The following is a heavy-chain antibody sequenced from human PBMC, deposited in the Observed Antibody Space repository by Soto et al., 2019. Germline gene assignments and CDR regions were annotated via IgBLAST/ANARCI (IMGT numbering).Heavy chain of an antibody. D-gene: IGHD4-17*01. V-gene: IGHV3-11*01. CDR2: ISSSGSTI. CDR1: RFTFSDYY. J-gene: IGHJ6*03. CDR3: AGHMTTPFNYMDV. Sequence: QVQLVESGGGLVKPGGSLRLSCATSRFTFSDYYMSWIRQAPGKGLEWVSYISSSGSTIYYADSVKGRFTISRDNAKNSLYLQMNILRAEDMVVYYCAGHMTTPFNYMDVWGKGTTVTVSS.